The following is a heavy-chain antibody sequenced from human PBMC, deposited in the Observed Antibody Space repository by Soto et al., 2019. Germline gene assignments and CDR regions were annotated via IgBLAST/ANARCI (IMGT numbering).Heavy chain of an antibody. J-gene: IGHJ4*02. Sequence: WGSRRLSCAASGFTFISYAMSWVRQAPGKGLEWVSAISGSGGSTYYADSVKGRFTISRDNSKNTLYLQMNSLRAEDTAVYYCAKDPVYSFDYWGQGTLVTVSS. CDR2: ISGSGGST. CDR3: AKDPVYSFDY. D-gene: IGHD2-8*01. CDR1: GFTFISYA. V-gene: IGHV3-23*01.